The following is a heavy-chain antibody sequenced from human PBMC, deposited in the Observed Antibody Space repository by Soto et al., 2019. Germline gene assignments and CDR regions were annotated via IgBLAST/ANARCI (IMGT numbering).Heavy chain of an antibody. V-gene: IGHV1-58*01. D-gene: IGHD6-13*01. CDR1: GFTFTTSA. J-gene: IGHJ4*02. CDR2: IVVGGGNT. CDR3: ATTGWGIAALNSAYYYDY. Sequence: GASVKVSCTASGFTFTTSAVQWVRQARGQRLEWMGWIVVGGGNTNYAQKFQGRVTMTEDTSTDTAYMELSSLRSEDTAVYYCATTGWGIAALNSAYYYDYWGQGTLVNVSS.